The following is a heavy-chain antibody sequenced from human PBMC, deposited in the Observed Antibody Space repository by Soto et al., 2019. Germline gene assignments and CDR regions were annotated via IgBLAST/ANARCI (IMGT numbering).Heavy chain of an antibody. V-gene: IGHV1-69*06. CDR2: IIPIFGTA. CDR1: VGTFSSYA. D-gene: IGHD2-2*01. CDR3: AKVVPAANYYYYYGMDV. J-gene: IGHJ6*02. Sequence: GXSVKVSCKASVGTFSSYAIRWVRQAPGQGLEWMGGIIPIFGTANYAQKFQGRVTITADKSTSTAYMELSSLRSEDTAVYYCAKVVPAANYYYYYGMDVWGQGPTVTVSS.